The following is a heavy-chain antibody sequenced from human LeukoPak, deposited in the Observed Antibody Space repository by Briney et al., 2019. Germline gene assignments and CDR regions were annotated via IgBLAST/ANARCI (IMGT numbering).Heavy chain of an antibody. CDR2: IKQNGSEK. Sequence: PGGSLRLSCAASGFTFSSYWMSWVRQAPGKGLEWVANIKQNGSEKYYVDSVKGRFTISRDNAKNSLYLQMNSLRAEDTAVYYCARVFRYSSGWYYYYGMDVWGQGTAVTVTS. D-gene: IGHD6-19*01. V-gene: IGHV3-7*01. CDR1: GFTFSSYW. CDR3: ARVFRYSSGWYYYYGMDV. J-gene: IGHJ6*02.